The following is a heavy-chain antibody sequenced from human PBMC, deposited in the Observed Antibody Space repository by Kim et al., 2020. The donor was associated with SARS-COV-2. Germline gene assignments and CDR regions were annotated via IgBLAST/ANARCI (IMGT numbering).Heavy chain of an antibody. J-gene: IGHJ6*02. Sequence: GRPYYADSVNGRFTISRDNSKNTLYLQMNSLRAEDTAVYYCARDEGFLEDWGQGTTVTVSS. CDR3: ARDEGFLED. D-gene: IGHD3-3*01. V-gene: IGHV3-53*01. CDR2: GRP.